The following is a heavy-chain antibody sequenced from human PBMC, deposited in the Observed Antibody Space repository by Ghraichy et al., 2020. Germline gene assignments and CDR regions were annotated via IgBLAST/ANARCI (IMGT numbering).Heavy chain of an antibody. CDR1: GFSLTTPAVG. CDR3: VHRVPEHTDSNDVCWFDP. Sequence: SGPTLVKPTQTLTLTCTFSGFSLTTPAVGVGWIRQPPGKALEWLALIYWDDDKRYSPSLKSRLTITKDTSKNQVVLTMTNMDPVHTATYYWVHRVPEHTDSNDVCWFDPWGQGTLVTVSS. D-gene: IGHD3/OR15-3a*01. CDR2: IYWDDDK. V-gene: IGHV2-5*02. J-gene: IGHJ5*02.